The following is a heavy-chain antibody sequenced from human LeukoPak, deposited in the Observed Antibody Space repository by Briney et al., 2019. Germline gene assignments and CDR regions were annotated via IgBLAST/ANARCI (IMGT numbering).Heavy chain of an antibody. V-gene: IGHV4-59*01. Sequence: SETLSLTCTVSGGSISSYYWSWIRQPPGKGLEWIGYIYYSGSTNYNPSLKSRVTISVDTSKNQFSLKLSSVTAADTAVYCCARSRLSYFDLWGQGTLVTVSS. CDR2: IYYSGST. CDR3: ARSRLSYFDL. CDR1: GGSISSYY. J-gene: IGHJ4*02.